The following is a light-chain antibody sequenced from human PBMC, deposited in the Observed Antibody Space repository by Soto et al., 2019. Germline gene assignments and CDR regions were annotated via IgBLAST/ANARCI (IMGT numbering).Light chain of an antibody. Sequence: EIVLTQSPGTLSLSPWETAALSCRASQSISDTLAWYQQKPGQAPRLLIYGASKRATGFPARFSGSGSGTEFSLTISSLQSEDFAVYYCQQYSKWPITFGQGTRLEIK. J-gene: IGKJ5*01. V-gene: IGKV3-15*01. CDR3: QQYSKWPIT. CDR1: QSISDT. CDR2: GAS.